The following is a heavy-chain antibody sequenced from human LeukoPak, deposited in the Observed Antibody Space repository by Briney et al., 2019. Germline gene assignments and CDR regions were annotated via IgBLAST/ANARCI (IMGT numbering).Heavy chain of an antibody. V-gene: IGHV1-2*02. CDR2: INPNSGGT. Sequence: GSVRVSCKASGYTFTGYYMHWVRQAPGQGLEWMGWINPNSGGTNYAQKFQGRVTMTRDTSISTAYMELSRLRSDDTAVYYCAVSPYAWSPMDVWGQGTTVTVSS. CDR1: GYTFTGYY. CDR3: AVSPYAWSPMDV. J-gene: IGHJ6*02. D-gene: IGHD3-3*01.